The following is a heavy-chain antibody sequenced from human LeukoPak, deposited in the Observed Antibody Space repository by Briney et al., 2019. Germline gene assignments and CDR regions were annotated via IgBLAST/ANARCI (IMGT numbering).Heavy chain of an antibody. J-gene: IGHJ4*02. V-gene: IGHV1-8*03. CDR2: MNPNSGNT. CDR3: ARDSYGSGSLGDY. CDR1: GYTFTSYD. Sequence: ASVKVSCKASGYTFTSYDINWVRQATGQGLEWMGWMNPNSGNTGYAQKFQGRVTITRNTSISTAYMELSSLRSEDTAVYYCARDSYGSGSLGDYWGQGTLVTVSS. D-gene: IGHD3-10*01.